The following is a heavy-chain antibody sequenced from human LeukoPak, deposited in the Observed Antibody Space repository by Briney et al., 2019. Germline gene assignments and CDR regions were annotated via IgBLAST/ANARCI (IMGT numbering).Heavy chain of an antibody. CDR1: GFTFSSYA. CDR2: ITGSGGST. V-gene: IGHV3-23*01. J-gene: IGHJ4*02. Sequence: PGGSLRLSCAASGFTFSSYAMSWVRQAPGKGLEWVSGITGSGGSTFYADSVKGRFTISRDNSRNTLSLQMNSLRAEDTAVYYCAKGGRRTDIVATIFSWGQGTLVTVSS. CDR3: AKGGRRTDIVATIFS. D-gene: IGHD5-12*01.